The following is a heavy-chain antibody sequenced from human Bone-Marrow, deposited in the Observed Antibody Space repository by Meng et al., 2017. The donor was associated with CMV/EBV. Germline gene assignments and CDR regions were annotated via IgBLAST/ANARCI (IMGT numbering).Heavy chain of an antibody. CDR1: GFTFNNYA. D-gene: IGHD3-22*01. CDR2: ITNSGDDT. V-gene: IGHV3-23*01. Sequence: GGSLRLSCAASGFTFNNYAMGWVRQAPGKGLEWFSAITNSGDDTYYADSVKGRFTISRDNSKNTLYLQMNSLRAADTAVYYCARDASGSTWTYYYDSSGLGAFDIWGQGTMVTVSS. CDR3: ARDASGSTWTYYYDSSGLGAFDI. J-gene: IGHJ3*02.